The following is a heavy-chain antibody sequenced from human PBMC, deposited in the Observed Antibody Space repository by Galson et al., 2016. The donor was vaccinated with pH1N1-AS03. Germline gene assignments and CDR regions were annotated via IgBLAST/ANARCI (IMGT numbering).Heavy chain of an antibody. D-gene: IGHD2-2*01. CDR3: TTADTELGYCTSTSCSLDF. CDR1: GFTFSNYD. J-gene: IGHJ4*02. Sequence: SLRLSCAASGFTFSNYDMNWVRLAPGKGLEWVGRIKSKTDGGTKAYAAPVKGRFAISRDDSENTLYLQMNSLKTEDTAVYYCTTADTELGYCTSTSCSLDFWGQGTLVTVSS. CDR2: IKSKTDGGTK. V-gene: IGHV3-15*01.